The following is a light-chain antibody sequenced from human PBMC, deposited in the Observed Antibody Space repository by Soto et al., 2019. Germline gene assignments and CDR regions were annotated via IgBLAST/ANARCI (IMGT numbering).Light chain of an antibody. V-gene: IGKV3-20*01. CDR1: QTITSNY. CDR3: LQYGSSPWT. J-gene: IGKJ1*01. Sequence: ESVLTQSPGTLSLSPGERGTLSCRDSQTITSNYLAWYQQIPGQAPRLLIYGASSRAIGIPDRFSGSGSGTDFTLTISILEPEDFAVYYCLQYGSSPWTFGQGTKVEIK. CDR2: GAS.